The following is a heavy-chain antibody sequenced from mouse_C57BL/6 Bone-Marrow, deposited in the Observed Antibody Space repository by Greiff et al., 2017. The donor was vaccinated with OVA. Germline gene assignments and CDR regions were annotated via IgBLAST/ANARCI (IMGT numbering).Heavy chain of an antibody. J-gene: IGHJ2*01. CDR1: GYTFTSSG. CDR3: ARQYGNYHY. Sequence: QVQLQQSGAELARPGASVKLSCKASGYTFTSSGISWVKQRTGQGLEWIGEIYPRSGNTYYNEKFKGKATLTADKSSSTAYMELRSLTSEDAAVYFGARQYGNYHYWGQGTTLTVSS. D-gene: IGHD2-10*02. CDR2: IYPRSGNT. V-gene: IGHV1-81*01.